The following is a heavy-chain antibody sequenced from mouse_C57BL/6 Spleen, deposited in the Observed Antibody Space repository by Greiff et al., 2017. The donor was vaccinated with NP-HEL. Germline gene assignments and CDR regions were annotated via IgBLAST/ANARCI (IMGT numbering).Heavy chain of an antibody. V-gene: IGHV1-39*01. CDR2: INPNYGTT. CDR1: GYSFTDYN. J-gene: IGHJ1*03. CDR3: VRRGITTVVAHWYFDV. D-gene: IGHD1-1*01. Sequence: LEESGPALVKPGASVKISCKASGYSFTDYNMNWVKQSNGKSLEWIGVINPNYGTTSYNQKFKGKATLTVDQSSSTAYMQLNSLTSEDSAVYYCVRRGITTVVAHWYFDVWGTGTTVTVSS.